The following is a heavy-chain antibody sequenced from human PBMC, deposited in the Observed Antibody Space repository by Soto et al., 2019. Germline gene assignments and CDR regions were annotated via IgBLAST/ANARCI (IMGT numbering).Heavy chain of an antibody. Sequence: QVQLVESGGGVVQPGRSLRLSCAASGFTFSSYGMHWVRQAPGKGLEWVAVISYDGSNKYYADSVKGRFTISRDNSKNTLYLQMNSLRAEDTAVYYCAKDPSTVTTQTHFYYWGQGTLVTVSS. CDR2: ISYDGSNK. J-gene: IGHJ4*02. CDR3: AKDPSTVTTQTHFYY. V-gene: IGHV3-30*18. D-gene: IGHD4-4*01. CDR1: GFTFSSYG.